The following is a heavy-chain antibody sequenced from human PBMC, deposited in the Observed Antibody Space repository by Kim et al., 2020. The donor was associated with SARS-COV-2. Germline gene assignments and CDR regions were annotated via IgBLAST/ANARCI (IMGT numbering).Heavy chain of an antibody. CDR3: VRDAGGY. D-gene: IGHD2-15*01. V-gene: IGHV3-53*01. CDR2: CSGGST. J-gene: IGHJ4*02. Sequence: CSGGSTYYADSVMGRFNIYRDNSKNTLYLQMNSLRADDTAVYYCVRDAGGYWGQGTLVTVSS.